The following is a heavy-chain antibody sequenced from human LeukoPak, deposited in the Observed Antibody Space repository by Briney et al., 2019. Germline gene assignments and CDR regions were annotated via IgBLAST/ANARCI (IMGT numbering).Heavy chain of an antibody. Sequence: PSETLSLTCTVSGLSITYDTYYWAWIRQPPGKGLEWIGSIYASGSTYYSPSLKSRVIISVDTSKNHFSLTLSAVTAADAAVYYCARDPRGRYEAWFDPWGQGTLVTVSS. D-gene: IGHD1-26*01. V-gene: IGHV4-39*07. CDR1: GLSITYDTYY. CDR3: ARDPRGRYEAWFDP. CDR2: IYASGST. J-gene: IGHJ5*02.